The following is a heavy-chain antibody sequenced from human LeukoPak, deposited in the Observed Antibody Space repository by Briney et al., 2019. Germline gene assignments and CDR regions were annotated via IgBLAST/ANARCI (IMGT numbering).Heavy chain of an antibody. Sequence: SVKVSCKASGYTFTSYGISWVRQAPGQGLEWMGGIIPIFGTANYAQKFQGRVTITADESTSTAYMELSSLRSEDTAVYYCARANSDYGDDFDYWGQGTLVTVSS. V-gene: IGHV1-69*13. CDR1: GYTFTSYG. CDR3: ARANSDYGDDFDY. J-gene: IGHJ4*02. D-gene: IGHD4-17*01. CDR2: IIPIFGTA.